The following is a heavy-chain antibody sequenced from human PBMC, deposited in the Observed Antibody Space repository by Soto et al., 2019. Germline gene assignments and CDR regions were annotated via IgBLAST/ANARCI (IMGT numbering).Heavy chain of an antibody. CDR3: ARVVRDFWSGSDKHNWFDP. J-gene: IGHJ5*02. CDR2: INPSGGSS. D-gene: IGHD3-3*01. Sequence: GSVKGSCKASGYPFTSYDIHLVRQAPGQGLEWMGIINPSGGSSSYAQKFQGRVTMTRDTSTSTVYMELSSLRSEDTAVYYCARVVRDFWSGSDKHNWFDPWGQGTLVTVSS. V-gene: IGHV1-46*01. CDR1: GYPFTSYD.